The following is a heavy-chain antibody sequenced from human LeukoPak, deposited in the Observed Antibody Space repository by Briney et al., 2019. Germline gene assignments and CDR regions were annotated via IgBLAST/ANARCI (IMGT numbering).Heavy chain of an antibody. CDR1: GGSISSSSYY. V-gene: IGHV4-39*01. CDR3: ARHATPSTVVIFYVDH. CDR2: IYYSGST. J-gene: IGHJ4*02. D-gene: IGHD4-23*01. Sequence: SETLSLTCTVSGGSISSSSYYWGWIRQPPGKGLEWIGSIYYSGSTYYNPSLKSRVTISIDTSKNQFSLKLTSVTAADTAVYYCARHATPSTVVIFYVDHWGQGTLVTVSS.